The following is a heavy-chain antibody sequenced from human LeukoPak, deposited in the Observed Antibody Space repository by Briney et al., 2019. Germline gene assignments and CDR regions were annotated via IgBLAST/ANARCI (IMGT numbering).Heavy chain of an antibody. V-gene: IGHV1-3*01. Sequence: KFQGRVTITRDTSASTAYMELSRLRSDDTAVYYCARTEYSSSSSSDYWGQGTLVTVSS. J-gene: IGHJ4*02. CDR3: ARTEYSSSSSSDY. D-gene: IGHD6-6*01.